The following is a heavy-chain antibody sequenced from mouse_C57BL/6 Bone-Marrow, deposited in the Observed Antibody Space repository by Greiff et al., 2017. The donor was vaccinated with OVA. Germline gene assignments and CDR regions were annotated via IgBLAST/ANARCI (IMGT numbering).Heavy chain of an antibody. D-gene: IGHD1-1*01. Sequence: VQLQQSGPELVKPGASVKISCKASGYTFTDYYINWVKQRPGQGLEWIGWIFPGSGSTYYNEKFKGKATLTVDKSSSTAYMLLSSLTSAYSAVYYCARTTVPAYAMDYWGQGTSVTVSS. J-gene: IGHJ4*01. CDR2: IFPGSGST. CDR1: GYTFTDYY. CDR3: ARTTVPAYAMDY. V-gene: IGHV1-75*01.